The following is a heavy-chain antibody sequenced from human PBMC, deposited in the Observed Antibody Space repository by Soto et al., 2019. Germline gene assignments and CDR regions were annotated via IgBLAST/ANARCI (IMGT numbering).Heavy chain of an antibody. CDR3: ARGHYYYDSSGYRRPFDY. CDR2: INHSGST. CDR1: GGSFSGYY. D-gene: IGHD3-22*01. V-gene: IGHV4-34*01. Sequence: QVQLQQWGAGLLKPSETLSLTCAVYGGSFSGYYWSWIRQPPGKGLEWIGEINHSGSTNYNPSLKSRVTISVDTSKNQFSLKLSSVTAADTAVYYCARGHYYYDSSGYRRPFDYWGQGTLVTVSS. J-gene: IGHJ4*02.